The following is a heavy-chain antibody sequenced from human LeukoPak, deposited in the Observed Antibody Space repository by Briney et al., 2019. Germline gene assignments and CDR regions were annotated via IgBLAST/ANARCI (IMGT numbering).Heavy chain of an antibody. V-gene: IGHV4-4*07. CDR3: ARGVAAAGQIHFDY. CDR1: GGSISSYY. D-gene: IGHD6-13*01. Sequence: SETLSLTCTVSGGSISSYYWGWIRQPAGKGLEWIGRIYTSGSTNYNPSLKSRVTMSVDTSKNQFSLKLSSVTAAGTAVYYCARGVAAAGQIHFDYWGQGTLVTVSS. CDR2: IYTSGST. J-gene: IGHJ4*02.